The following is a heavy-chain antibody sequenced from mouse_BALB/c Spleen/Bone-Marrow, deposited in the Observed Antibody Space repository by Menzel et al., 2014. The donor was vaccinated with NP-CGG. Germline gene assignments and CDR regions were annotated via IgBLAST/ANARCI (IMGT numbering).Heavy chain of an antibody. CDR3: TRRGFDF. J-gene: IGHJ2*01. CDR1: GFNIKDTY. CDR2: IDPENGNI. V-gene: IGHV14-3*02. Sequence: EVKLMESGAELVKPGASVKLSCTASGFNIKDTYIHWVKRRPEQGLEWIGRIDPENGNIKYDPKFQVKATITADTSSNTAYLQLSSLTSEDTAVYYCTRRGFDFWGQGTTLTVS.